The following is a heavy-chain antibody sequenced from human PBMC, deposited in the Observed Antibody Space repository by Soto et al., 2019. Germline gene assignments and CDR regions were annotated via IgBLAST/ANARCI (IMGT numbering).Heavy chain of an antibody. CDR2: ISDYKISA. Sequence: QGQLVPSGAEVKKPGASVKVSCKASGYTFDDYGITWVRQAPGQGLEWMGWISDYKISANYAQKFVGRVTMTIDTSTSTAYMELRSLRSDATAVYYCAIDVVAIEMVLDYSGMYVWGHGTTVIVSS. CDR3: AIDVVAIEMVLDYSGMYV. J-gene: IGHJ6*02. D-gene: IGHD5-12*01. CDR1: GYTFDDYG. V-gene: IGHV1-18*04.